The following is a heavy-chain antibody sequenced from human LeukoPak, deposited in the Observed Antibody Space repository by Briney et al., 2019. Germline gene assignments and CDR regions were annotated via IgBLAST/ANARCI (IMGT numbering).Heavy chain of an antibody. CDR1: GFTFSSYA. V-gene: IGHV3-23*01. Sequence: QPGGSLRLSCAASGFTFSSYAMSWVRQAPGKGLEWVSAISGSGGSTYYADSVKGRFTISRDNSKNTLYLQMNSLRAEDTAVYYCAKSQGGEQQLVLRVPKYYYYGMDVWGQGTTVTVSS. J-gene: IGHJ6*02. D-gene: IGHD6-13*01. CDR3: AKSQGGEQQLVLRVPKYYYYGMDV. CDR2: ISGSGGST.